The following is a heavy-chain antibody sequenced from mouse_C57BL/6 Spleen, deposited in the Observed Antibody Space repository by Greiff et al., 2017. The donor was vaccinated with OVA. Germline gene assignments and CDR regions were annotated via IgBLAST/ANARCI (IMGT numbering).Heavy chain of an antibody. CDR2: INPNNGGT. J-gene: IGHJ3*01. D-gene: IGHD2-3*01. Sequence: VQLQQSGPELVKPGASVKIPCKASGYTFTDYNMDWVKQSLGKSLEWIGDINPNNGGTIYNQKFKGKATVTVDKSSSTAYMELRSLTSEDTAVYYCARSGDDGYSPFAYWGQGTLVTVSA. CDR1: GYTFTDYN. CDR3: ARSGDDGYSPFAY. V-gene: IGHV1-18*01.